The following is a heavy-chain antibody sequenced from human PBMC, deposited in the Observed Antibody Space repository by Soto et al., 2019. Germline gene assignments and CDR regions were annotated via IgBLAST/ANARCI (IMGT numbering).Heavy chain of an antibody. CDR1: GYTFTSYD. CDR3: ARGRYCSGGSCYLSPYYYYYGMDV. Sequence: QVPLVQSGAEVKKPGASVKVSCKASGYTFTSYDINWVRQATGQGLEWMGWMNPNSGNTGYAQKFQGRVTMTRNTSISTAYMELSSLRSEDTAVYYCARGRYCSGGSCYLSPYYYYYGMDVWGQGTTVTVSS. J-gene: IGHJ6*02. CDR2: MNPNSGNT. V-gene: IGHV1-8*01. D-gene: IGHD2-15*01.